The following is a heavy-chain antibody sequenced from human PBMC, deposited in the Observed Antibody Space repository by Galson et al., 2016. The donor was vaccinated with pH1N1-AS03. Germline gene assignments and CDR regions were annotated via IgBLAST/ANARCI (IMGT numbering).Heavy chain of an antibody. J-gene: IGHJ5*02. CDR3: TTDRNFFDP. V-gene: IGHV3-7*03. CDR2: IKEDGSEK. CDR1: GFTFSSYW. D-gene: IGHD4-11*01. Sequence: SLRLSCAASGFTFSSYWMSWVRQAPGKGLEWVANIKEDGSEKYYVDSVKGRFTISRDNGKNSLYLQMNSLETEDTAVYYCTTDRNFFDPWGQGTLVTVSS.